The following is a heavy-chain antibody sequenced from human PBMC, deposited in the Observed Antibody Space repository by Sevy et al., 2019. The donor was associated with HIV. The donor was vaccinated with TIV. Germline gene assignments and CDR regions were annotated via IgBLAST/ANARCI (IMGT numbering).Heavy chain of an antibody. D-gene: IGHD5-18*01. CDR1: GFTFSSYS. Sequence: GGSLRLSCAASGFTFSSYSMNWVRQAPGKGLEWVSYISSSSSTIYYADSVKGRFTISRDKTKNSLYLQMNSLRAEDTVVYYCARDGRDGYNYYYYYGMDVWGQGTTVTVSS. CDR3: ARDGRDGYNYYYYYGMDV. J-gene: IGHJ6*02. CDR2: ISSSSSTI. V-gene: IGHV3-48*01.